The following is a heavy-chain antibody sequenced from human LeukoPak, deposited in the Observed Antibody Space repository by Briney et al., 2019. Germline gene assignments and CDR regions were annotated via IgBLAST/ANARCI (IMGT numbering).Heavy chain of an antibody. D-gene: IGHD6-19*01. CDR3: ARSARIAVAHSDY. V-gene: IGHV4-59*01. CDR1: GGSISSYY. Sequence: SETLSLTCTVSGGSISSYYWSWIRQPPGKGLEWIGYIYYSGSTNYNPSLKSRVTISVDTSKNQFSLKLSSVTAADTAMYYCARSARIAVAHSDYWGQGTLVTVSS. CDR2: IYYSGST. J-gene: IGHJ4*02.